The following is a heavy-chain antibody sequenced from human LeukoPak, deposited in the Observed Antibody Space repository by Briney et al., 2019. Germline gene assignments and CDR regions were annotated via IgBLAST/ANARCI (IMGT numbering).Heavy chain of an antibody. J-gene: IGHJ3*02. CDR2: IQQHGSET. CDR1: GFIFSNYW. CDR3: ARENDAFDI. Sequence: GGSLRLSCEGSGFIFSNYWMSWVRQAPGKGLEWVANIQQHGSETYYGDSVKGRFTISRDNAKNSLYLQMNSLRAEDTAVYYCARENDAFDIWGQGTMVTVSS. V-gene: IGHV3-7*01.